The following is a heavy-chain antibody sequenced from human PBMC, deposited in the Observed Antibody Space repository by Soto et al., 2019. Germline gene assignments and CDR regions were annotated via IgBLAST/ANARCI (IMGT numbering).Heavy chain of an antibody. V-gene: IGHV1-46*03. D-gene: IGHD6-19*01. J-gene: IGHJ5*02. CDR2: INPRGGST. CDR3: ARETRYSSGLYLVNWFDP. CDR1: GYTCTSYY. Sequence: QVQLVQSGAEVKKPGASVKVSCKASGYTCTSYYMHWVRQAPGQGLEGMGIINPRGGSTSYAQKFQGRVTMTRDTPTSTVYMELSSLRSEDTAVYYCARETRYSSGLYLVNWFDPWGQGTLVTVSS.